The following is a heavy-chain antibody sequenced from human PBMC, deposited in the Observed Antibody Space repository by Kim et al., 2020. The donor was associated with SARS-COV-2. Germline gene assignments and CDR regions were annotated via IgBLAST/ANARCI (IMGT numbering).Heavy chain of an antibody. CDR3: ARDLSRPYYHYGMDV. D-gene: IGHD3-9*01. V-gene: IGHV3-53*01. Sequence: GGSLRLSCAASGFSVSSNYMSWVRQAPGKGLEWVSVIYSAGTTYYADSVKGRFTLSRDNSKNTVYLQMNSLRAEDTAVYYCARDLSRPYYHYGMDVWGQGTTVTVSS. CDR2: IYSAGTT. CDR1: GFSVSSNY. J-gene: IGHJ6*02.